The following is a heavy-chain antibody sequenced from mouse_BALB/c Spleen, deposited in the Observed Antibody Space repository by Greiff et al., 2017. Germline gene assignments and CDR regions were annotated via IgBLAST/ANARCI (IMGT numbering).Heavy chain of an antibody. CDR3: AREGAYYRYDWFAY. CDR2: ISDGGSYT. V-gene: IGHV5-4*02. D-gene: IGHD2-14*01. CDR1: GFTFSDYY. J-gene: IGHJ3*01. Sequence: EVHLVESGGGLVKPGGSLKLSCAASGFTFSDYYMYWVRQTPEKRLEWVATISDGGSYTYYPDSVKGRFTISRDNAKNNLYLQMSSLKSEDTAMYYCAREGAYYRYDWFAYWGQGTLVTVSA.